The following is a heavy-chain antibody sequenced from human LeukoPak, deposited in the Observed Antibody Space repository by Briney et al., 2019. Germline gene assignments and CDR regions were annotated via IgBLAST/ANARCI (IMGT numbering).Heavy chain of an antibody. CDR1: GYTFTSYG. CDR2: IGAYNGNT. CDR3: ARDRVPLGATPARIFDY. V-gene: IGHV1-18*01. Sequence: ASVKVSCKASGYTFTSYGISWVRQAPGQGLEWMGWIGAYNGNTNYAQKLQGRVTMTTDTSTSTAYMELRSLRSDDTAVYYCARDRVPLGATPARIFDYWGQGTLVTVSS. D-gene: IGHD1-26*01. J-gene: IGHJ4*02.